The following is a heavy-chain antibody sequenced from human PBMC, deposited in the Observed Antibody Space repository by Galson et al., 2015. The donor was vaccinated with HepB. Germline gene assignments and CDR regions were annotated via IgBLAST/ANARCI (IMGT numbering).Heavy chain of an antibody. CDR1: GFSFSSYA. CDR2: ILYDGSHK. CDR3: TGRIPAAGLFDY. J-gene: IGHJ4*02. D-gene: IGHD6-13*01. Sequence: SLRLSCAASGFSFSSYAMHWVRQAPGKGLEWVAVILYDGSHKYYADSVKGRFTTSRENSKNTLYLQMNSLRAEDTAVYYCTGRIPAAGLFDYWGQGTLVTVSS. V-gene: IGHV3-30*04.